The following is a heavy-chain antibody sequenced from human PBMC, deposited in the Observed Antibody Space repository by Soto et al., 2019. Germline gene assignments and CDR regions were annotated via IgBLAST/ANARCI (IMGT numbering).Heavy chain of an antibody. CDR2: VHYSGGT. D-gene: IGHD3-22*01. CDR1: GASITSSY. V-gene: IGHV4-59*01. CDR3: ARGYYDSRGQSNTFDI. J-gene: IGHJ3*02. Sequence: NPSETLSLTCIVSGASITSSYWSWIRQSPGKGLEWIGYVHYSGGTKDNPSLKSRVTISVDTSKNQFSLKLTSVTAADTAVYYCARGYYDSRGQSNTFDIWGQGTMVTVSS.